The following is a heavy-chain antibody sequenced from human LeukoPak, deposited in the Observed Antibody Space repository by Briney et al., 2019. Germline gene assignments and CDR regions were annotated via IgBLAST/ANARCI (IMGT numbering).Heavy chain of an antibody. D-gene: IGHD4-17*01. V-gene: IGHV4-59*01. CDR2: IYYSGST. CDR3: ARDQGYGDYLDAFDT. Sequence: SETLSLTCTVSGGSISSYYWSWIRQPPGKGLEWIGYIYYSGSTNYNPSLKSRVTISVDTSKNQFSLKLSSVTAADTAVYYCARDQGYGDYLDAFDTWGQGTMVTVSS. J-gene: IGHJ3*02. CDR1: GGSISSYY.